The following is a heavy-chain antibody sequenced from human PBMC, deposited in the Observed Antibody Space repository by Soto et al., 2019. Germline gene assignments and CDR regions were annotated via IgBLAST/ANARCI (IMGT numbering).Heavy chain of an antibody. CDR2: ISYDGTNK. V-gene: IGHV3-30-3*01. CDR3: ARGLKGGLDP. CDR1: GFTFSNYD. D-gene: IGHD2-8*01. J-gene: IGHJ5*02. Sequence: QVQLVESGGGVVQPGRSLRLSCAGSGFTFSNYDMHWVRQAPGKGLEWVAVISYDGTNKYYAGSVKGRFTISRDNSKNTFYLQMTSLRPEDTAVFYCARGLKGGLDPWGQGTLVTVSS.